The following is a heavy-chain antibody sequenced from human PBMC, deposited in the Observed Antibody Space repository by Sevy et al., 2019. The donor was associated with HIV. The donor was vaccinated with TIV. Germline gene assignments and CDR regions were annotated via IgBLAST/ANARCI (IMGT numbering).Heavy chain of an antibody. CDR3: AHSLYGDYIGGYFDY. CDR1: GFSLSTSAVG. CDR2: IYWDDNK. V-gene: IGHV2-5*02. J-gene: IGHJ4*02. Sequence: SGPTLVKPTQTLTLTCTFSGFSLSTSAVGVGWIRQPPGKALEWLALIYWDDNKRYSPSLRSRLTITKDTSKNQVVLTMTNMDPVDTATYYCAHSLYGDYIGGYFDYWGQGTLVTVSS. D-gene: IGHD4-17*01.